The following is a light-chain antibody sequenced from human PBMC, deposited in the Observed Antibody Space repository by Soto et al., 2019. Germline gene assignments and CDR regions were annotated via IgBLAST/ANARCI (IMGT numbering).Light chain of an antibody. J-gene: IGKJ2*01. CDR3: QQYYSIMYT. Sequence: DIVMTQSPDSLAVSLGERATINCKSSQSVLYSSNNKNCLAWYQQKPGQPPKLLIYWASTRESGVPDRFSGSGSGTDFTLTISSLQAEDVAVYYCQQYYSIMYTFGQGTKLEIK. V-gene: IGKV4-1*01. CDR2: WAS. CDR1: QSVLYSSNNKNC.